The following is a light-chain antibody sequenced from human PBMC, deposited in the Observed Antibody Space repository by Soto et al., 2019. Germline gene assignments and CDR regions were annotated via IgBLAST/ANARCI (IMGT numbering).Light chain of an antibody. V-gene: IGKV3-11*01. Sequence: EIVLTQSPATLSLSPGERATLSCRASQSVRHYLAWYQQKPGQAPRLLIYDASNRATGIPARFSGSGSGTDFTLTISSLEPEDFAVYYCQQRSNWLMTFGQGTRLEIK. J-gene: IGKJ5*01. CDR3: QQRSNWLMT. CDR1: QSVRHY. CDR2: DAS.